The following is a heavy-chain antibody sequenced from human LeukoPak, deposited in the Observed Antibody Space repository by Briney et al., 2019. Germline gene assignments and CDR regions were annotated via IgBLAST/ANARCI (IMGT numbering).Heavy chain of an antibody. CDR2: ISNDGNID. CDR1: GFTFSSYA. J-gene: IGHJ4*02. Sequence: GRSLRLSCAASGFTFSSYAMHWVRQPPGKGLGWVATISNDGNIDYYADSVKGRFTISRDNSKDTLDLQMNSLRDEDTAEYYCARDRTVLAVSATYYWGQGALVTVSS. CDR3: ARDRTVLAVSATYY. V-gene: IGHV3-30*14. D-gene: IGHD2-8*02.